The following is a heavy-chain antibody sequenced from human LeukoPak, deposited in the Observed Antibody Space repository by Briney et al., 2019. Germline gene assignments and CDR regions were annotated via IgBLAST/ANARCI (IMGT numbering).Heavy chain of an antibody. J-gene: IGHJ4*02. V-gene: IGHV1-18*01. CDR3: ARDGITIFGVVIISVKSLDF. D-gene: IGHD3-3*01. Sequence: ASVKVSCKASGYTFTSYGISWVRQAPGQGLERMGWISAYNGNTNYAQKLQGRVTMTTDTSTSTAYMELRSLRSDDTAVYYCARDGITIFGVVIISVKSLDFWGQGTLVTVSS. CDR1: GYTFTSYG. CDR2: ISAYNGNT.